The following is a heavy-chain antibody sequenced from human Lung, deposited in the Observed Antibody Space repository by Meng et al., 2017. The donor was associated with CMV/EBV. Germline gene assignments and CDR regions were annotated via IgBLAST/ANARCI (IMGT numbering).Heavy chain of an antibody. CDR2: INPSDNTT. Sequence: SVXVSXXASGYTLTNYYIHWVRQAPGQGLEWMGIINPSDNTTIYAQKFQGRVTMTRDTSTSTVYMELSSLRSDDTALYYCARDLGYSSSWYLQYYFDCWGQGTLVTVSS. V-gene: IGHV1-46*01. CDR1: GYTLTNYY. J-gene: IGHJ4*02. D-gene: IGHD6-13*01. CDR3: ARDLGYSSSWYLQYYFDC.